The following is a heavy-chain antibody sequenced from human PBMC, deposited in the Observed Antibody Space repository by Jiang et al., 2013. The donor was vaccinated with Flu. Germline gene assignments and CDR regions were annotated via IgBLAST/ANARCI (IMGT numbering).Heavy chain of an antibody. D-gene: IGHD5-24*01. J-gene: IGHJ4*02. Sequence: VQLLESGGGLVKPGESLRLSCAASGFDFGQFYMSWMRQAPGKGLEWVSYISGHGSFTYYADSVKGRFTISRDNTKKSLYLQMNNLRVEDSAVYFCARFRWHLEPYWGQGIWSPSPQ. CDR1: GFDFGQFY. CDR3: ARFRWHLEPY. CDR2: ISGHGSFT. V-gene: IGHV3-11*01.